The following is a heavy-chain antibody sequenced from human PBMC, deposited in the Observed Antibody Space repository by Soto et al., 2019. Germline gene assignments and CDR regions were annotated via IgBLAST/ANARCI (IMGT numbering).Heavy chain of an antibody. CDR3: ARDRYSYAHPTHYYYYGMDV. D-gene: IGHD5-18*01. CDR2: IYYSGST. CDR1: GGSISSYY. J-gene: IGHJ6*02. Sequence: LSLTCTVSGGSISSYYWSWIRQPPGKGLEWIGYIYYSGSTNYNPSLKSRVTISVDTSKNQFSLKLSSVTAADTAVYYCARDRYSYAHPTHYYYYGMDVWGQGTTVTVSS. V-gene: IGHV4-59*01.